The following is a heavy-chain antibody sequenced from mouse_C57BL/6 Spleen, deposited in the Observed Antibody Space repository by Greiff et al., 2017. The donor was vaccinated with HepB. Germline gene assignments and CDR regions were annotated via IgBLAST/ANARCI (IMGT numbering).Heavy chain of an antibody. CDR3: TREGYGYDGAWFAY. J-gene: IGHJ3*01. CDR1: GFTFSSYA. D-gene: IGHD2-2*01. CDR2: ISSGGDYI. V-gene: IGHV5-9-1*02. Sequence: EVKLMESGEGLVKPGGSLKLSCAASGFTFSSYAMSWVRQTPEKRLEWVAYISSGGDYIYYADTVKGRFTISRDNARNTLYLQMSSLKSEDTAMYYCTREGYGYDGAWFAYWGQGTLVTVSA.